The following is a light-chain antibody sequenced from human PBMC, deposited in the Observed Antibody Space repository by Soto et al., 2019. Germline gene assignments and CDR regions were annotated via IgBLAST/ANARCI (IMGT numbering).Light chain of an antibody. Sequence: EIVLTQSPGTLSLSPGERATLSCRASQSVSSTWLTWYQQKPGQAPRRLIYGASIRATGIPDRFSGSGSGTDFTLTISRQEPEDFAVYYCQYYGSSPRVTFGGGTKVEIK. CDR1: QSVSSTW. J-gene: IGKJ4*01. V-gene: IGKV3-20*01. CDR2: GAS. CDR3: QYYGSSPRVT.